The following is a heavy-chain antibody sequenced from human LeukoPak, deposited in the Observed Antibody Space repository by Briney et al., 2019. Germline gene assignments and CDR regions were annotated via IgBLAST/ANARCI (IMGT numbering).Heavy chain of an antibody. J-gene: IGHJ4*02. D-gene: IGHD3-10*01. V-gene: IGHV1-3*01. CDR2: INAGNGNT. CDR1: GYTFTSYA. CDR3: ARGRAVRGVITPLYYFDY. Sequence: ASVKVSCKASGYTFTSYAMHWVRQAPGQRLEWMGWINAGNGNTKYSQKFQGRVTITRDTSASTAYMELSSLRSEDTAVYYCARGRAVRGVITPLYYFDYWGQGTLVTVSS.